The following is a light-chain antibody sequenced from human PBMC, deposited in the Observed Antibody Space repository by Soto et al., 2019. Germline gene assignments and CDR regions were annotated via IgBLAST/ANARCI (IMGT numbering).Light chain of an antibody. CDR2: AAS. Sequence: DIQMTQSPSSLSASVGDRVAITYRASQGISNYLAWYQQKPGKVPKLLIYAASTLQSGVPSRFSGSGSGTDFILTISSLQPEYVATYYCQNYNSAPFTFGPGTKVDIK. CDR1: QGISNY. J-gene: IGKJ3*01. V-gene: IGKV1-27*01. CDR3: QNYNSAPFT.